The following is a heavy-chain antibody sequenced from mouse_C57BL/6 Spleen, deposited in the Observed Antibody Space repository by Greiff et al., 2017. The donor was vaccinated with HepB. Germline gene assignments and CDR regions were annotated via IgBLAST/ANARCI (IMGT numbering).Heavy chain of an antibody. V-gene: IGHV3-6*01. CDR2: ISYDGSN. CDR1: GYSITSGYY. CDR3: ASRHGYSFDY. J-gene: IGHJ2*01. D-gene: IGHD2-2*01. Sequence: EVKLQESGPGLVKPSQSLSLTCSVTGYSITSGYYWNWIRQFPGNKLEWMGYISYDGSNNYNPSLKNRISITRDTSKNQFFLKLNSVTTEDTATYYCASRHGYSFDYWGQGTTLTVSS.